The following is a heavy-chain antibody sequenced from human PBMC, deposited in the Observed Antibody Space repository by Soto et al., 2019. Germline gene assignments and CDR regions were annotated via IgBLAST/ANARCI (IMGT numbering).Heavy chain of an antibody. V-gene: IGHV4-39*01. CDR1: GGFISSGTSY. CDR3: ARQLID. CDR2: MYFTGTT. D-gene: IGHD6-13*01. J-gene: IGHJ4*02. Sequence: SETLSLTCTVSGGFISSGTSYWGWIRLPPGKGLEWIASMYFTGTTYYNPSLKSRVTMSIDTSKNQFSLKLSSVTAADTAVYYCARQLIDWGQGTQVTVSS.